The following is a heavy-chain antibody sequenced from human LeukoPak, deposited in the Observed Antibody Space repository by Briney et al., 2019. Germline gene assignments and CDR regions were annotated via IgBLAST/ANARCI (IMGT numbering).Heavy chain of an antibody. D-gene: IGHD2/OR15-2a*01. CDR2: IYSSGST. V-gene: IGHV4-30-4*01. CDR3: ARGGASMAFHS. J-gene: IGHJ5*01. Sequence: SQTLSLTCTVSGASISSGQYYWNWIRQPPGKGLEWIGYIYSSGSTYYDPSLKSRVTISGDTSRTQFSLTLTSVTAADTAVYYCARGGASMAFHSWGQGTLVTVSS. CDR1: GASISSGQYY.